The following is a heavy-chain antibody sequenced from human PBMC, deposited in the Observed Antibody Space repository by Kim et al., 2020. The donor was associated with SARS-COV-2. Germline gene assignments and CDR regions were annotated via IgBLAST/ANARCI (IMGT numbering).Heavy chain of an antibody. CDR3: ARDSSGSYCSGGSCYGDYYYYYGMDV. CDR1: GGTFSSYA. CDR2: IIPIFGTA. Sequence: SVKVSCKASGGTFSSYAISWVRQAPGQGLDWMGGIIPIFGTANYAQKFQGRVTITADESTSTAYMELSSLRSEDTAVYYCARDSSGSYCSGGSCYGDYYYYYGMDVWGQGTTVTVSS. J-gene: IGHJ6*02. D-gene: IGHD2-15*01. V-gene: IGHV1-69*13.